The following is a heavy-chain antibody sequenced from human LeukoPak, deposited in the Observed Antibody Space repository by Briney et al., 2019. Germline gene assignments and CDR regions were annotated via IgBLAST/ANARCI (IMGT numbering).Heavy chain of an antibody. V-gene: IGHV1-24*01. D-gene: IGHD2-15*01. CDR2: FDPEDGET. J-gene: IGHJ3*02. CDR3: ATDRQLGYCSGGSCSLRGAFDI. Sequence: ASVKVSCKVSGYTLTELSMHWVRQAPGKGLEWMGGFDPEDGETIYAQKFQGRVTMTEDTSTDTAYMELSSLRSEDTAVYYCATDRQLGYCSGGSCSLRGAFDIWGQGTMVTVSS. CDR1: GYTLTELS.